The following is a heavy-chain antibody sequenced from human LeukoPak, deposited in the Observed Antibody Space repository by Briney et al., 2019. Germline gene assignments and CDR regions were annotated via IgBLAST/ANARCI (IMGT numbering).Heavy chain of an antibody. Sequence: SETLSLTCAVYGGSFSGYYLSWIRQPPGQGLEWIGEIYHSGSTNYNPSLKSRVTLSVDPSQNQFSLKLSYVTAADTAVYYCARRPPVYGSGRGSSGYYSYWGQGTLVTVSS. CDR2: IYHSGST. D-gene: IGHD3-22*01. CDR1: GGSFSGYY. J-gene: IGHJ4*02. V-gene: IGHV4-34*01. CDR3: ARRPPVYGSGRGSSGYYSY.